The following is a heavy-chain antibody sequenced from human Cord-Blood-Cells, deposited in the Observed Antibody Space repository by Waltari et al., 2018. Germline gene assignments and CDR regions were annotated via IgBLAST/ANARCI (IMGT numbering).Heavy chain of an antibody. V-gene: IGHV4-39*01. J-gene: IGHJ4*02. D-gene: IGHD1-26*01. CDR2: IYYSGST. CDR1: GGSINSSSYY. CDR3: ARRSGSYYFDY. Sequence: QLQLQESGPGLAKPSETLSLTCTVSGGSINSSSYYWGWIRQPPGKGLEWIGSIYYSGSTYYNPSLKSRVTISVDTSKNQFSLKLSSVTAADTAVYYCARRSGSYYFDYWGQGTLVTVSS.